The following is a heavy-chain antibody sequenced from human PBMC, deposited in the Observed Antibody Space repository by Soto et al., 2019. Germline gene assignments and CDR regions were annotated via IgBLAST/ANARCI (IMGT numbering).Heavy chain of an antibody. V-gene: IGHV1-69*12. CDR1: GGTFSSYA. J-gene: IGHJ5*02. Sequence: VQLVQSGAEVKKPGSSVKVSCKASGGTFSSYAITWVRQAPGQGLEWMGGIIPIFGTANYAQKFQGRVMITADESTSTAYMELSSLRSEDTAVYSCARDRGPSSGYYPYWFDHWGQGTLVTFAS. CDR3: ARDRGPSSGYYPYWFDH. CDR2: IIPIFGTA. D-gene: IGHD3-22*01.